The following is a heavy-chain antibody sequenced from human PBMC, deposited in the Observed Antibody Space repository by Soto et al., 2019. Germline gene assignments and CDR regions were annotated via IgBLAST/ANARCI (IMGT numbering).Heavy chain of an antibody. Sequence: QVQLVESGGGVVQPGRSLRLSCAASGFTFSSYAMHWVRQAPGTGLEWVAVKSYDGSNKYYADSVKGRFTISRDNSKNTLYLQMNSLRAEDTAVYYCARDRLRYNWNDFPYYYYGMDVWGQGTTVTVSS. V-gene: IGHV3-30-3*01. CDR2: KSYDGSNK. D-gene: IGHD1-1*01. J-gene: IGHJ6*02. CDR1: GFTFSSYA. CDR3: ARDRLRYNWNDFPYYYYGMDV.